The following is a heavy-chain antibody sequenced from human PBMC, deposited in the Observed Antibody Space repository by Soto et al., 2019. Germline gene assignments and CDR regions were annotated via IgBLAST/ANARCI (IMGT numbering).Heavy chain of an antibody. J-gene: IGHJ4*02. CDR1: GFTVSSNY. V-gene: IGHV3-53*04. Sequence: EVQLVESGGGLVQPGGSLRLSCAASGFTVSSNYMSWVRQAPGKGLEWVSVIYSGGSTYYADSVKGRFTISRHNSKNTLYLPMTSLRAEDTAVYYSAREGAGTDSWGQGTLVTVSS. CDR2: IYSGGST. D-gene: IGHD6-19*01. CDR3: AREGAGTDS.